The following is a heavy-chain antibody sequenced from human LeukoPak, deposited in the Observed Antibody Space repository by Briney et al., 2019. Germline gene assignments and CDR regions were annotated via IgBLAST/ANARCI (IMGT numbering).Heavy chain of an antibody. CDR1: GYTFTSYD. Sequence: ASVKVSCKASGYTFTSYDINWARQATGQGLEWMGWMNPNSGNTGYAQKFQGRVTMTRNTSISTAYMELSSLRSEDTAVYYCARVTGLYCSSTSCQNWFDPWGQGTLVTVSS. CDR3: ARVTGLYCSSTSCQNWFDP. D-gene: IGHD2-2*01. CDR2: MNPNSGNT. V-gene: IGHV1-8*01. J-gene: IGHJ5*02.